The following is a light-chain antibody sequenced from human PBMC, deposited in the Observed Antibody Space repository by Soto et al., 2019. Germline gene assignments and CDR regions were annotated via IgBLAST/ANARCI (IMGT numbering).Light chain of an antibody. CDR2: EVD. V-gene: IGLV2-8*01. CDR1: SSDVGGYNY. Sequence: QSALTQPPSASGSPGQSVTISCTGTSSDVGGYNYVSWYQQHPGKGPKLIISEVDKRPSGVPDRVSGYKSGNTASLAVSGLQDEDEADYHCISDAGSNNWVFGGGTQLTVL. J-gene: IGLJ3*02. CDR3: ISDAGSNNWV.